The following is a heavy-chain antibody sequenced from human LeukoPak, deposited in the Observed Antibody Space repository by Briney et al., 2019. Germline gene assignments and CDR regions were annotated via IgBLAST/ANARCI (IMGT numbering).Heavy chain of an antibody. D-gene: IGHD6-13*01. CDR1: GFTFSSYA. J-gene: IGHJ4*02. CDR2: IYYSGST. CDR3: ASQQLVPYFDY. Sequence: SGGSLRLSCAASGFTFSSYAMSWIRQPPGKGLEWIGSIYYSGSTYYNPSLKSRVTISVDTSKNQFSLKLSSVTAADTAVYYCASQQLVPYFDYWGQGTLVTVSS. V-gene: IGHV4-39*01.